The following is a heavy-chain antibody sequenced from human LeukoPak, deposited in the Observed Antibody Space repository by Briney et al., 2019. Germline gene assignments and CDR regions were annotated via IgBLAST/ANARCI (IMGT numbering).Heavy chain of an antibody. CDR1: GGSFSGYY. CDR3: ARALSYYDILTGPLAVGYMDV. J-gene: IGHJ6*03. V-gene: IGHV4-34*01. Sequence: KPSETLSLTCAVYGGSFSGYYWSWIRQPPGKGLEWIGEINHSGSTNYNPSLKSRVTISVDTSKNQFSLKLSSVTAADTAVYYCARALSYYDILTGPLAVGYMDVWGKGTTVTVSS. D-gene: IGHD3-9*01. CDR2: INHSGST.